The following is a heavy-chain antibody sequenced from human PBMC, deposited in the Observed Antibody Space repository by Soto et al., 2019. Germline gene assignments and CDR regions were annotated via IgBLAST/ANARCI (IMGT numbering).Heavy chain of an antibody. CDR1: GYNFTTYW. D-gene: IGHD3-22*01. J-gene: IGHJ4*02. Sequence: PGESLKISCEGSGYNFTTYWINWVRQMPGKGLEWMGRIDPSDSQTYYSPSFRGHVTISVTKSITTVFLQWSSLRASDTAMYYCARQIYDSDTGPNFQYYFDSWGQGTPVTVSS. CDR3: ARQIYDSDTGPNFQYYFDS. CDR2: IDPSDSQT. V-gene: IGHV5-10-1*01.